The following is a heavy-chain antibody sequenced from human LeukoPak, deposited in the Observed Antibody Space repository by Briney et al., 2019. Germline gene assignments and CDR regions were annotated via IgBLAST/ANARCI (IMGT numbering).Heavy chain of an antibody. V-gene: IGHV4-4*07. CDR2: IYTSGST. CDR3: ARATGSSGWYSFGFNY. D-gene: IGHD6-19*01. Sequence: PSETLSLTCTVSGGSISSYYWSWIRQPAGKGLEWIGRIYTSGSTNYNPSLKSRVTMSVDTSKNQFSLKLSSVTAADTAVYYYARATGSSGWYSFGFNYWGQGTLVTVSS. J-gene: IGHJ4*02. CDR1: GGSISSYY.